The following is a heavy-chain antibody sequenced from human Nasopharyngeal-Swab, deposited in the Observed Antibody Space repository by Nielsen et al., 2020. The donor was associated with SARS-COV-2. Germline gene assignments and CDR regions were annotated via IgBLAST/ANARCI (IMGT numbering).Heavy chain of an antibody. CDR1: GFTFSSYG. CDR2: IWYDGSNK. J-gene: IGHJ6*03. V-gene: IGHV3-33*01. CDR3: ARDSGITMVRGVINGYYYYYMDV. Sequence: GGSLRLSCAASGFTFSSYGMHWVRQAPGKGLEWVAVIWYDGSNKYYADSVKGRFPISRDNSKNPLYRKMNSLRAEDTAVYYCARDSGITMVRGVINGYYYYYMDVWGKGTTVTVSS. D-gene: IGHD3-10*01.